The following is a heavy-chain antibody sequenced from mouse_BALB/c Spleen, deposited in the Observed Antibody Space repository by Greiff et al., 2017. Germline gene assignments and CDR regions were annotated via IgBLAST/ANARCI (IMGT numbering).Heavy chain of an antibody. Sequence: EVQLQQSGAELVKPGASVKLSCTASGFNIKDTYMHWVKQRPEQGLEWIGRIDPANGNTKYDPKFQGKATITADTSSNTAYLQLSSLTSEDTAVYYCARDYYGSSPDYYAMDYWGQGTSVTVSS. CDR2: IDPANGNT. CDR1: GFNIKDTY. J-gene: IGHJ4*01. D-gene: IGHD1-1*01. CDR3: ARDYYGSSPDYYAMDY. V-gene: IGHV14-3*02.